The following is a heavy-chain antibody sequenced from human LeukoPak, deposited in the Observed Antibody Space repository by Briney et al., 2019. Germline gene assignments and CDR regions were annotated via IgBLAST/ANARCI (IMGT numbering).Heavy chain of an antibody. CDR3: ARQRGASFFTDYYYDSSGYYLD. Sequence: GESLKISCKGPGYSFTSYWIGWVRQMPGKGLEWMGIIYPGDSDTRYSPSFQGQVTISADKSISTAYLQWSSLKASDTAMYYCARQRGASFFTDYYYDSSGYYLDWGQGTLVTVSS. J-gene: IGHJ4*02. CDR2: IYPGDSDT. D-gene: IGHD3-22*01. CDR1: GYSFTSYW. V-gene: IGHV5-51*01.